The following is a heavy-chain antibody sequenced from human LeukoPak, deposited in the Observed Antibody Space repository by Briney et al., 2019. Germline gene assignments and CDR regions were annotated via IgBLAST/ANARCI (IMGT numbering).Heavy chain of an antibody. V-gene: IGHV4-38-2*02. CDR2: IYHSGST. Sequence: SETLSLTCTVSGYSISSGYYWGWIRQPPGKGLEWIGRIYHSGSTYYNPSLKSRVTISVDTSKNHFSLKLSSVTAADTAGYYCARDQYQGSGTSYFGNWGQGTLVTVSS. J-gene: IGHJ4*02. D-gene: IGHD3-10*01. CDR3: ARDQYQGSGTSYFGN. CDR1: GYSISSGYY.